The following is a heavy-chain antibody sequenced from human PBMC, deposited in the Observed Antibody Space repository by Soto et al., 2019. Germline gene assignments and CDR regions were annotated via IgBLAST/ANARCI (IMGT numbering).Heavy chain of an antibody. Sequence: GSLRLSCAASGFTFSSYAMSWVRQAPGKGLEWVSAISGSGGSTYYADSVKGRFTISRDNSKNTLYLQMNSLRAEDTAVYYCAKDCSGGSCFLSFDPWGQGTLVTVSS. V-gene: IGHV3-23*01. J-gene: IGHJ5*02. CDR1: GFTFSSYA. CDR2: ISGSGGST. D-gene: IGHD2-15*01. CDR3: AKDCSGGSCFLSFDP.